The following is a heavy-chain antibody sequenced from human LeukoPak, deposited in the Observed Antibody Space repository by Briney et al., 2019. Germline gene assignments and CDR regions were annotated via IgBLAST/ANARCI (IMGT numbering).Heavy chain of an antibody. CDR2: IYHSGST. Sequence: PSETLSLTCAVYGGSFSGYYWSWIRQPPGKGLEWIGSIYHSGSTYYNPSLKSRVTISVDTSKNQFSLKLSSVTAADTAVYYCTRGWSSSLNWFDPWGQGTLVTVSS. D-gene: IGHD6-13*01. CDR1: GGSFSGYY. V-gene: IGHV4-34*01. J-gene: IGHJ5*02. CDR3: TRGWSSSLNWFDP.